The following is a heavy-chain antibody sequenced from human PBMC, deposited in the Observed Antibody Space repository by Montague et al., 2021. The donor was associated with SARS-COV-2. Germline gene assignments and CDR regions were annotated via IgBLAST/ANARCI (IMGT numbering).Heavy chain of an antibody. CDR3: AGLRDGVVPSPILGVGPYYSYYYMDV. V-gene: IGHV4-34*01. J-gene: IGHJ6*03. CDR2: INHGGST. Sequence: SETLSLTCAVHGTSFSGYYWNWIRQPPGKGLEWMGEINHGGSTKYSSSLKSRLTIAADTSTTQFALKLTSVAAADTAVYYCAGLRDGVVPSPILGVGPYYSYYYMDVWGRGTTVTVSS. D-gene: IGHD3-10*01. CDR1: GTSFSGYY.